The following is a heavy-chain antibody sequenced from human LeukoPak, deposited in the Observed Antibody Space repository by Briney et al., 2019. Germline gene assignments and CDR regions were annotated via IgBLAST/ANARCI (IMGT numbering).Heavy chain of an antibody. CDR3: ARVLGAHKYGSIDH. J-gene: IGHJ4*02. CDR1: GYTFTTYY. Sequence: ASVKVSCKASGYTFTTYYMHWVRQAPGQGLEWMGIINPSSGSTSYAQKFQGRVTMTRDTSTSTVYMELSSLRSEDTAIYYCARVLGAHKYGSIDHWGQGTLVTVSS. CDR2: INPSSGST. V-gene: IGHV1-46*01. D-gene: IGHD3-10*01.